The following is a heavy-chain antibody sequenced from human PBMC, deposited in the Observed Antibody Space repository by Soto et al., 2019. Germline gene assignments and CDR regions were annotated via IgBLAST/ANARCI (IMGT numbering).Heavy chain of an antibody. CDR3: ARKAPGYANHGYSGGFHP. J-gene: IGHJ5*02. V-gene: IGHV4-59*12. CDR1: ADYYNTEF. CDR2: IYYTGNT. D-gene: IGHD2-15*01. Sequence: PSETLTVTSRCSADYYNTEFWTSLRPPPGKGLEWIGYIYYTGNTNYNSSLTSRVTISLDTSKNQIYLKLKSVTAADTAVYYCARKAPGYANHGYSGGFHPMGQGMLVTFSS.